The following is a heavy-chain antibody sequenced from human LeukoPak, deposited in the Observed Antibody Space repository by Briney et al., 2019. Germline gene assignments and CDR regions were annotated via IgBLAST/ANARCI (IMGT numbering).Heavy chain of an antibody. CDR1: GYTFTSYG. V-gene: IGHV1-18*01. Sequence: GASVKVSCKASGYTFTSYGISWVRQAPGQGLEWMGWISAYNGNTNYAQKLQGRVTMTTDTSTSTAYMELRSLRSDDTAVYYCARENDYWSGYAGLCLDYWGQGTLATVSS. J-gene: IGHJ4*02. CDR3: ARENDYWSGYAGLCLDY. CDR2: ISAYNGNT. D-gene: IGHD3-3*01.